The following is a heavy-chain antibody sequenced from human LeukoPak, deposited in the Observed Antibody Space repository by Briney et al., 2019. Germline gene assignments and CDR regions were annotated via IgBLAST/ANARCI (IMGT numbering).Heavy chain of an antibody. V-gene: IGHV4-31*03. Sequence: SETLSLTCTVSGGSLSSGGYYWSWIRQHPGKGLEWIGYIYYSGSTYYNPSLKSRVTISVDTSKNQFSLKLSSVTAADTAVYYCARGSAAPSAYYYGMDVWGQGTTVTVSS. CDR2: IYYSGST. J-gene: IGHJ6*02. D-gene: IGHD6-13*01. CDR1: GGSLSSGGYY. CDR3: ARGSAAPSAYYYGMDV.